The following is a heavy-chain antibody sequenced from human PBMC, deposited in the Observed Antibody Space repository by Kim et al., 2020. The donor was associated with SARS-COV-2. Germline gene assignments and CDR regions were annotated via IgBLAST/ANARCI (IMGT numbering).Heavy chain of an antibody. J-gene: IGHJ4*02. Sequence: RTNYAASGKGRITISRDNAKNTLYLQMNGLRAEDTAVYYCASQAGTGELDYWGQGTLVTVSS. D-gene: IGHD7-27*01. CDR2: RT. V-gene: IGHV3-23*01. CDR3: ASQAGTGELDY.